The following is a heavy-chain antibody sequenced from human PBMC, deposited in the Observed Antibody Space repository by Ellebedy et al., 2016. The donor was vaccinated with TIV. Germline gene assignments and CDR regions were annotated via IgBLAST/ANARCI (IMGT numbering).Heavy chain of an antibody. V-gene: IGHV3-11*01. CDR3: ARFRYTSAWHLGHNGLDC. CDR1: GFRSGDYY. Sequence: PGGSLRLSCAASGFRSGDYYVTWIRQAPGKGLEWISFISIDGGDTYYSDSVKGRFTISRDNAAQSLYLQINNLRADDTAVYYCARFRYTSAWHLGHNGLDCWGQGTLVSVSS. D-gene: IGHD6-19*01. J-gene: IGHJ4*02. CDR2: ISIDGGDT.